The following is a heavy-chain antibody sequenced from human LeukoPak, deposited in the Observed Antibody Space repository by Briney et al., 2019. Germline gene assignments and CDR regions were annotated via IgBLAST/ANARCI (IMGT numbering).Heavy chain of an antibody. D-gene: IGHD5-12*01. CDR2: ISYDGSNK. CDR3: ARDRRLRGFYMDV. Sequence: GGSLRLSCAASGFTFSSYAMHWVRQATGKGLEWVAVISYDGSNKYYADPVKGRFTISRDNSKNTLYLQMNSLRAEDTAVYYCARDRRLRGFYMDVWGKGTTVTVSS. J-gene: IGHJ6*03. V-gene: IGHV3-30*04. CDR1: GFTFSSYA.